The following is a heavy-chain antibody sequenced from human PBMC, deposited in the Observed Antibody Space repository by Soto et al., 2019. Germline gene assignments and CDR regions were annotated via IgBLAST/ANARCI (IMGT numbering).Heavy chain of an antibody. V-gene: IGHV4-34*01. Sequence: QVQLQQWGAGLLKPSETLSLTCAVYGGSFSGYYWSWIRQPPGKGLEWIGEINHSGSTNYNPSLKGRVTISVDTSKNQFSLKLSSVTAADTAVYYCARGWVLAQYNWISTRWFDPWGQGTLVTVSS. J-gene: IGHJ5*02. D-gene: IGHD1-20*01. CDR1: GGSFSGYY. CDR3: ARGWVLAQYNWISTRWFDP. CDR2: INHSGST.